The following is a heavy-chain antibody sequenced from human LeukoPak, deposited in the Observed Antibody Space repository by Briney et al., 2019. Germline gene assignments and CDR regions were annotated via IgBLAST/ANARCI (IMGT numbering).Heavy chain of an antibody. J-gene: IGHJ4*02. D-gene: IGHD6-19*01. V-gene: IGHV3-66*01. CDR1: GFTVSSNY. CDR3: ARAPYSSGWSYYFDY. CDR2: IYSGGNT. Sequence: GGSLRLSCAASGFTVSSNYMSWVRQAPGRGLEWVSVIYSGGNTYYADSVKGRFTISRDNSKNTLYLQMNSLRAEDTAVYYCARAPYSSGWSYYFDYWGQGTLVTVSS.